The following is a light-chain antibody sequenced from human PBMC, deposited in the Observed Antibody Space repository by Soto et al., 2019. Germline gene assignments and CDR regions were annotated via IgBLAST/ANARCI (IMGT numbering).Light chain of an antibody. CDR2: DAS. CDR1: LSVSRY. J-gene: IGKJ1*01. V-gene: IGKV3-11*01. CDR3: QQRSNWPRT. Sequence: EIVLTPSQATLSLSPCERATLSFRASLSVSRYAAWYQQNPGQAPRLLIDDASNRATGIPARFSGSGSATVFTLTISSLEPEDFAVYYCQQRSNWPRTFGQGTKVDIK.